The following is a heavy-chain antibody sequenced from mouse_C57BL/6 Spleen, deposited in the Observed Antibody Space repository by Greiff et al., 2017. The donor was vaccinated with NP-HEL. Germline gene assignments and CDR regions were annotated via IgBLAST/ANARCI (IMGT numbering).Heavy chain of an antibody. CDR1: GFSLTSYA. CDR3: ARNGNYGSSHYYAMDY. Sequence: VQGVESGPGLVAPSQSLSITCTVSGFSLTSYAISWVRQPPGKGLEWLGVIWTGGGTNYNSALKSRLSISKDNSKSQVFLKMNRLQTEDTARYYCARNGNYGSSHYYAMDYWGQGTSVTVSS. J-gene: IGHJ4*01. CDR2: IWTGGGT. V-gene: IGHV2-9-1*01. D-gene: IGHD1-1*01.